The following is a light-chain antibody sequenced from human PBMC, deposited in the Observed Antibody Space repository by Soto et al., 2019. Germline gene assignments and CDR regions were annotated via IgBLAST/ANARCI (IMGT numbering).Light chain of an antibody. J-gene: IGKJ1*01. V-gene: IGKV3-20*01. CDR3: QQYGSSPRT. CDR2: GAS. Sequence: EIVMTQSPGTLSLSPGERATLSCRASQSVRSNYLAWFQQRPGQAPRLLMYGASNRATGIPDRFSGSGSGADFTLTISRLEPEDLAVYYCQQYGSSPRTFGQGTKVDIK. CDR1: QSVRSNY.